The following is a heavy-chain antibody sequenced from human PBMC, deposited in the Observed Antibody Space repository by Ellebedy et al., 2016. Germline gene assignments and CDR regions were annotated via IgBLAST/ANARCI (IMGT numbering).Heavy chain of an antibody. Sequence: GESLKISXAASGFTFSSYSMNWVRQAPGKGLEWVSYISSSSSTIYYADSVKGRFTISRDNAKNSLYLQMNSLRAEDTAVYYCARGLTWYYDSSGYSNFDYWGQGTLVTVSS. CDR2: ISSSSSTI. J-gene: IGHJ4*02. V-gene: IGHV3-48*04. CDR1: GFTFSSYS. CDR3: ARGLTWYYDSSGYSNFDY. D-gene: IGHD3-22*01.